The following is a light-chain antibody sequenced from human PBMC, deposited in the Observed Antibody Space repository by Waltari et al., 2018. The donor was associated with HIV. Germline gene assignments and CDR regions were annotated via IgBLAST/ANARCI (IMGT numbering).Light chain of an antibody. CDR2: TNN. V-gene: IGLV1-44*01. Sequence: QSALTQPPSASGTPGQMVIISCYGSRSHIGSNPVNWYQQFQGTAPKLLIKTNNQRPSGVPDRFFGSKSGTSASLAISELYSEYEADYYCESWDDRLNGPVFGGGTKLTVL. J-gene: IGLJ2*01. CDR3: ESWDDRLNGPV. CDR1: RSHIGSNP.